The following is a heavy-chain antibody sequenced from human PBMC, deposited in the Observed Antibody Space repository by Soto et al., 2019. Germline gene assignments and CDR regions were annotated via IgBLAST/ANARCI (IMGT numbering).Heavy chain of an antibody. CDR3: ARHLMVRGVNGHCMED. Sequence: LLTCTVSGGSISSGGYYWSWIRQHPGKGLEWIGYIYYSGSTYYNPSLKSRVTISVDTSKNQFSLKLSSVTAAVPAVYYCARHLMVRGVNGHCMEDWGQGTTVTVSS. CDR1: GGSISSGGYY. D-gene: IGHD3-10*01. CDR2: IYYSGST. J-gene: IGHJ6*02. V-gene: IGHV4-31*03.